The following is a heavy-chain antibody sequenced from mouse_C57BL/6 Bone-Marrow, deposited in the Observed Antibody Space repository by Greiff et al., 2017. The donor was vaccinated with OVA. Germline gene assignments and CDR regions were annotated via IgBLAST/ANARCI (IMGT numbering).Heavy chain of an antibody. V-gene: IGHV5-4*03. CDR3: ARGFTTV. CDR2: ISDGGSYT. Sequence: EVKLMESGGGLVKPGGSLKLSCAASGFTFSSYAMSWVRQTPEKRLEWVATISDGGSYTYYPDNVKGRFTISRDNAKNNLYLQMSHLKSEDTAMYYCARGFTTVGGTGTTVTVSS. J-gene: IGHJ1*03. CDR1: GFTFSSYA. D-gene: IGHD1-1*01.